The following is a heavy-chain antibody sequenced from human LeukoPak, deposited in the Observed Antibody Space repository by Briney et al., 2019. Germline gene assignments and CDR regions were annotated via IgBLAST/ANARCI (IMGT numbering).Heavy chain of an antibody. D-gene: IGHD4-23*01. J-gene: IGHJ4*02. Sequence: SETLSLTCTVSGGSISNHYWSWIRQPAGKGLEWIRRINTSGSTNCNLSLKSRVTMSLDTSKNQLSLKLTSVTAADTALYYCAREIATSGGNSRALDYWGQGTLLTVSS. CDR3: AREIATSGGNSRALDY. CDR1: GGSISNHY. V-gene: IGHV4-4*07. CDR2: INTSGST.